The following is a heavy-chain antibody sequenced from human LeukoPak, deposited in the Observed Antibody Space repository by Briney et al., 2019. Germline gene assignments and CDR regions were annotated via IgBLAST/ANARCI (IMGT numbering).Heavy chain of an antibody. V-gene: IGHV1-69*13. CDR2: IIPIFGTA. J-gene: IGHJ4*02. CDR3: ARDFSTGHYYFVC. D-gene: IGHD3-3*01. CDR1: GGTFSSYA. Sequence: ASVKVSCKASGGTFSSYAISWVRQAPGQGLEWMGGIIPIFGTANYAQKFQGRVTTTADESTSTAYMELSSLRSEDTAVYYCARDFSTGHYYFVCWGQGTLVTVSS.